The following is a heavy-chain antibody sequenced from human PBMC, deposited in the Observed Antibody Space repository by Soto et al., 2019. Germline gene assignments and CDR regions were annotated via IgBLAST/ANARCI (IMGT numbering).Heavy chain of an antibody. CDR2: IIPIFGTA. D-gene: IGHD3-3*01. Sequence: GASVKVSCKASGGTFSSYAISWVRQAPGQGLEWMGGIIPIFGTANYAQKFQGRVTITADESTSTAYMELSSLRSEDTAVYYCARDRRITIFGVAQGALITYYYGMDVWGQGTTVTVSS. J-gene: IGHJ6*02. CDR3: ARDRRITIFGVAQGALITYYYGMDV. V-gene: IGHV1-69*13. CDR1: GGTFSSYA.